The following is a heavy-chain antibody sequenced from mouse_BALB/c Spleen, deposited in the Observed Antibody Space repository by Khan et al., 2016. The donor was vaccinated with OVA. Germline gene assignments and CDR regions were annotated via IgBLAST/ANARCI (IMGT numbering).Heavy chain of an antibody. Sequence: QVQLKDSGPGLVAPSQSLSITCTVSGFSLTGYGVNWVRQPPGKGLEWLGMIWGDGSTDYNSALKSRLSISKDNSKSQVFLKMNSLQTDDTARYXCARAYYGNYREAMDYWGQGTSVTVSA. D-gene: IGHD2-10*01. CDR1: GFSLTGYG. J-gene: IGHJ4*01. CDR2: IWGDGST. CDR3: ARAYYGNYREAMDY. V-gene: IGHV2-6-7*01.